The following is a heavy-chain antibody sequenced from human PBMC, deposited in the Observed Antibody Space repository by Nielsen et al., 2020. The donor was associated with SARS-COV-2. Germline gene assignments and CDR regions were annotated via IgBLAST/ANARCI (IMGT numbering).Heavy chain of an antibody. CDR1: GFTFSSYS. V-gene: IGHV3-21*01. D-gene: IGHD1-14*01. CDR2: ISSSSSYI. CDR3: ARGVLPGRYFDL. J-gene: IGHJ2*01. Sequence: GESLKISCAASGFTFSSYSMNWVRQAPGKGLEWVSSISSSSSYIYYADSVKGRFTISRDNAKNSLYLQMNSLRAEDTAVYYCARGVLPGRYFDLWGRGTLVTVSS.